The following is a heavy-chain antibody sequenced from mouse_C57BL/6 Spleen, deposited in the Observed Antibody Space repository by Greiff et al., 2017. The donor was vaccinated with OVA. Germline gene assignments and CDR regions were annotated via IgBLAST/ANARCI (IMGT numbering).Heavy chain of an antibody. V-gene: IGHV5-17*01. CDR2: ISSGSSTI. CDR1: GFTFSDYG. Sequence: EVKLVESGGGLVKPGGSLKLSCAASGFTFSDYGMHWVRQAPEKGLEWVAYISSGSSTIYYADTVKGRFTISRDNAKNTLFLQMTSLRSEDTAMYYCARTDYGNYLYYFDYWGQGTTLTVSS. J-gene: IGHJ2*01. CDR3: ARTDYGNYLYYFDY. D-gene: IGHD2-1*01.